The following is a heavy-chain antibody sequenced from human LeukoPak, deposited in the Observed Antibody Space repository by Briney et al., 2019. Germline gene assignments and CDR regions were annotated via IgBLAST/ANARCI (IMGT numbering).Heavy chain of an antibody. D-gene: IGHD4-17*01. J-gene: IGHJ4*02. Sequence: GGSLRLSCTASGFTFSSFYMHWVRQVPGKGLVWVSRIYNDGTNTKYAGFVEGRFTISRDNAKNTLYLQMNGLRVEDTGVYYCARGIYSDPVAFDYWGQGILVTVSS. CDR1: GFTFSSFY. CDR2: IYNDGTNT. CDR3: ARGIYSDPVAFDY. V-gene: IGHV3-74*03.